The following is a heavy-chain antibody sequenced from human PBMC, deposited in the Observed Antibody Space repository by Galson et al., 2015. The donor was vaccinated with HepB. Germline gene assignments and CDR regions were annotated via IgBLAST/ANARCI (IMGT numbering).Heavy chain of an antibody. D-gene: IGHD2-15*01. V-gene: IGHV3-21*05. CDR1: GFTFSSYN. CDR3: VAGGYCSGGSCY. CDR2: ISSSSSDI. Sequence: SLRLSCAASGFTFSSYNMNWVRQAPGKGLEWVSYISSSSSDIYHTDSVKGRFIISRDNAKNSLYLQMNSLRAEDTAVYYCVAGGYCSGGSCYWGQGTLVTVSS. J-gene: IGHJ4*02.